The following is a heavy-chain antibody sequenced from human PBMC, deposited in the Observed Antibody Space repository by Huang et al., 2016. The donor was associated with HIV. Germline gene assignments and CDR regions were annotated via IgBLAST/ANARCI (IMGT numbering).Heavy chain of an antibody. CDR1: GFTFSSYD. Sequence: EVLLLESGGGLVQPGGSLRLSCVASGFTFSSYDMSWVRQALGKGMECGSGITDGINNRYYAHSVKGRFAVSRDDSTNTLYLQMNSLRAEDTAVYYCAKDADTSGYDVLGPFGSWGQGTLVTVSS. CDR3: AKDADTSGYDVLGPFGS. CDR2: ITDGINNR. J-gene: IGHJ4*02. V-gene: IGHV3-23*01. D-gene: IGHD3-3*01.